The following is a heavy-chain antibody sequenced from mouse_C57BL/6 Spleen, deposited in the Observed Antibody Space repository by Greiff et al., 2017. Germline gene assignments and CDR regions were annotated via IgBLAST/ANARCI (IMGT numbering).Heavy chain of an antibody. CDR3: ARLEDYGSSYKGAMDY. D-gene: IGHD1-1*01. CDR1: GYTFTGYW. Sequence: QVQLQQSGAELMKPGASVKLSCKATGYTFTGYWIEWVKQRPGHGLEWIGEILPGSGSTTYNEKFKGKATFTADTASNTAYMQLSSLTTEDSAIXYCARLEDYGSSYKGAMDYWGQGTSVTVSS. J-gene: IGHJ4*01. V-gene: IGHV1-9*01. CDR2: ILPGSGST.